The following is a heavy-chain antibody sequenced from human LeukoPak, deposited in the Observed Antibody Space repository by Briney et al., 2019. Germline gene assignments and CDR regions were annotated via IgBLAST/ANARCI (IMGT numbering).Heavy chain of an antibody. V-gene: IGHV3-23*01. J-gene: IGHJ4*02. CDR1: GFTFSSYG. CDR3: AKRKRDSSGWSREFDY. Sequence: PGGSLRLSCAASGFTFSSYGMSWVRQAPGKGLEWVSAISGSGGSTYYADSVKGRFTTSRDNSKNTLYLQMNSLRAEDTAVYYCAKRKRDSSGWSREFDYWGQGTLVTVSS. D-gene: IGHD6-19*01. CDR2: ISGSGGST.